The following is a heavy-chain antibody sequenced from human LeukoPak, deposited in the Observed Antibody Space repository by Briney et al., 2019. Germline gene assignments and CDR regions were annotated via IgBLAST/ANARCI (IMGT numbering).Heavy chain of an antibody. Sequence: SETLSLTCTVSGGSIRSHHWTWIRQAPGKRLEWIGYTFYTGATYYNPSLRSRVTISIDTSKNQFSLKVTSMTTADTAVYYCAKRDRGGWFDPWGQGTLVTVSS. CDR2: TFYTGAT. V-gene: IGHV4-59*11. D-gene: IGHD1-1*01. CDR3: AKRDRGGWFDP. CDR1: GGSIRSHH. J-gene: IGHJ5*02.